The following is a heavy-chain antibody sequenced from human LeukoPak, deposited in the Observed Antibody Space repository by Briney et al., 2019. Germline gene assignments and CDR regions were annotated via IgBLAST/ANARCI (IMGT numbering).Heavy chain of an antibody. CDR1: GGSISNYY. D-gene: IGHD3-10*01. CDR3: ARRAYGSGSFNRYYFDY. J-gene: IGHJ4*02. Sequence: SETMSLTCTVSGGSISNYYWSWIRQPPGKGLEWIWYIYYSGSTNYNPSLKSRVTISVDTSKNQFSLKLNSVTAADTAVYYCARRAYGSGSFNRYYFDYWGQGTLVAVSS. V-gene: IGHV4-59*08. CDR2: IYYSGST.